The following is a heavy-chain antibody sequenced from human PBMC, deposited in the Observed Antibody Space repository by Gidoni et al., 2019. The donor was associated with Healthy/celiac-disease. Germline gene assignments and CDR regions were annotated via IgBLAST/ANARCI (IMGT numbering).Heavy chain of an antibody. CDR3: AREVADYGDALAAFDI. D-gene: IGHD4-17*01. CDR1: GFTFSSYE. Sequence: EVQLVESGGGLVQPGGSLRLSCAASGFTFSSYEMNWVRQAPGKGLEWVSYISSSGSTIYYADSVKGRFTISRDNAKNSLYLQMNSLRAEDTAVYYCAREVADYGDALAAFDIWGQGTMVTVSS. CDR2: ISSSGSTI. V-gene: IGHV3-48*03. J-gene: IGHJ3*02.